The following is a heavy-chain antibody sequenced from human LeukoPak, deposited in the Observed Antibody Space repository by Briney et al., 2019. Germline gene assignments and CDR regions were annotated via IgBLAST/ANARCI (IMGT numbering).Heavy chain of an antibody. CDR3: ARKVSSGYCFDY. CDR2: IRYDGSNK. CDR1: GFTFSSYG. D-gene: IGHD3-22*01. J-gene: IGHJ4*02. V-gene: IGHV3-33*07. Sequence: GGSLRLSCAASGFTFSSYGIYWVRQAPGKGLQWVAFIRYDGSNKYYADSVKGRFTISRDNSKNTLYLQMNSLRAEDTAVYYCARKVSSGYCFDYWGQGTLVTVSS.